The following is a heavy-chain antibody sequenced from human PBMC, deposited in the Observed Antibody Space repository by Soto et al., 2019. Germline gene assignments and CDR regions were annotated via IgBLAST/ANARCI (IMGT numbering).Heavy chain of an antibody. J-gene: IGHJ5*02. CDR3: TRVVAAPGSNWFDP. CDR2: IRSKAYGGTT. Sequence: PGGSLRLSCTASGFTFGDYAMSWVRRAPGKGLEWVGFIRSKAYGGTTEYAASVKGRFTISRDDSKSIAYLQMNSLKTEDTAVYYCTRVVAAPGSNWFDPWGQGTLVTVSS. D-gene: IGHD6-6*01. CDR1: GFTFGDYA. V-gene: IGHV3-49*04.